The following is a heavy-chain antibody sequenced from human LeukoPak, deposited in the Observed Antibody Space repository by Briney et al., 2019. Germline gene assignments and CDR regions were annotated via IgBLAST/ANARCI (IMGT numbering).Heavy chain of an antibody. Sequence: SETLSLTCTVSGGSISSYYWSWIRQPPGKGLEWFGYIYYSGSTNYNPSLKSRVTISVDTYKNQFSLKLSSVTAADTAVYYCARVYYDSSGMPLDYWGQRTLVTVSS. CDR3: ARVYYDSSGMPLDY. CDR2: IYYSGST. J-gene: IGHJ4*02. D-gene: IGHD3-22*01. CDR1: GGSISSYY. V-gene: IGHV4-59*01.